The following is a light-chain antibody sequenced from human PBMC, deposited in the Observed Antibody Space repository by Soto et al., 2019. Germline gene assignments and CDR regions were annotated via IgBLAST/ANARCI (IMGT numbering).Light chain of an antibody. V-gene: IGKV1-39*01. CDR1: QSISSY. CDR3: QQYNNWT. J-gene: IGKJ1*01. CDR2: AAS. Sequence: DIQMTQSPSSLSASVVDRVTITCRASQSISSYLNWYQQKPGKAPKLLIYAASSLQSGVPSRFSGSGSGTDFTLTISSLQPEDFAVYYCQQYNNWTFGQGTKVDIK.